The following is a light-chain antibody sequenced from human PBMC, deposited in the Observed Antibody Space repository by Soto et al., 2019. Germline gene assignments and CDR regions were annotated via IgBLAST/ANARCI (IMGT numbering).Light chain of an antibody. J-gene: IGKJ4*01. CDR3: QQSYRTPLT. CDR2: AAS. V-gene: IGKV1-39*01. CDR1: QGISTY. Sequence: DIQMTQSPSSLSASVGDRVTITCRASQGISTYLNWYQQKPGKAPKLLIYAASSLQSGVPSRFSGSGSGTDFTLTISSLQPEDFATYYCQQSYRTPLTFGGGTKVEIK.